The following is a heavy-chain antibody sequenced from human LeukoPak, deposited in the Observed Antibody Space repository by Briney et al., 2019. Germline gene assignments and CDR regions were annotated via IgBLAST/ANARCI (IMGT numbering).Heavy chain of an antibody. Sequence: SETLSLTRTVSGGSIISDYWGWIRQPPGRGLEWVGYTSDSGSTNYNPSLRSRVTMSLDTSKNQFSLNLNSVTTADTAVYYCARDHSRSGYYDYWGQGTLVTVSS. D-gene: IGHD3-3*01. CDR2: TSDSGST. J-gene: IGHJ4*02. CDR3: ARDHSRSGYYDY. CDR1: GGSIISDY. V-gene: IGHV4-59*01.